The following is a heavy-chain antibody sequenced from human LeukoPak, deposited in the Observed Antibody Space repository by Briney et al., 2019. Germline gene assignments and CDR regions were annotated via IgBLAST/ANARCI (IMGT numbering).Heavy chain of an antibody. D-gene: IGHD3-9*01. V-gene: IGHV3-30-3*01. Sequence: GGSLRLSCAASGFTFSSYAMHWVRQAPGKGLEWVAVISYDGSNKYYADSVKGRFTISRDNSKNTLYLQMNSLRAEDTAVYYCARDYGNFDWLYLFDYWGQGTLVTVSS. CDR1: GFTFSSYA. J-gene: IGHJ4*02. CDR3: ARDYGNFDWLYLFDY. CDR2: ISYDGSNK.